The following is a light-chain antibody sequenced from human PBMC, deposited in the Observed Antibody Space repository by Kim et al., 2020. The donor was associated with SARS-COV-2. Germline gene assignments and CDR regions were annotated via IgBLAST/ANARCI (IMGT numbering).Light chain of an antibody. CDR2: DVS. Sequence: QSALTQPRSVSGSPGQSVTISCTGTSSNVGSYNSVSWYQQHPGKAPKLIIYDVSKRPSGVPDRFSGSKSGNTASLTISGLQAEDEADYSCCSYAGSYTRVFGGGTKLTVL. CDR3: CSYAGSYTRV. J-gene: IGLJ2*01. CDR1: SSNVGSYNS. V-gene: IGLV2-11*01.